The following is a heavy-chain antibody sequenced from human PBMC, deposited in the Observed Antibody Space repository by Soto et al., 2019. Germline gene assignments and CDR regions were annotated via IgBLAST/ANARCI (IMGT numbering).Heavy chain of an antibody. J-gene: IGHJ4*02. CDR3: MTDRQYRPAY. V-gene: IGHV3-15*07. CDR1: GVTFSSYW. D-gene: IGHD3-16*02. Sequence: GGSLRLSCAASGVTFSSYWMNWVRQAPGKGLEWVGRIKSESDGGTTAYAAPVKGRFTISRDDSKNTVYLQMNSLRTEDTALYYCMTDRQYRPAYWGQGTQVTVSS. CDR2: IKSESDGGTT.